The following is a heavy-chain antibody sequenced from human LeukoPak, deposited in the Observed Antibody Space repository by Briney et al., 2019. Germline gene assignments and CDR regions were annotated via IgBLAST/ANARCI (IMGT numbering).Heavy chain of an antibody. CDR3: ARDNPGGWYPVDY. CDR2: ISAYNGNT. D-gene: IGHD6-19*01. CDR1: GYTFTSYG. J-gene: IGHJ4*02. V-gene: IGHV1-18*01. Sequence: ASVKVSCKASGYTFTSYGISWVRQAPGQGLEWMGWISAYNGNTNYAQKLQGRVTMTTDTSTSTDYMELRSLRSDDTAVYYCARDNPGGWYPVDYWGQGTLVTVSS.